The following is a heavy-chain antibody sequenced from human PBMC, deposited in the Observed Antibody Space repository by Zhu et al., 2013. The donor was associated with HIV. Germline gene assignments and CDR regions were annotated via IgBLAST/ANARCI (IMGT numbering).Heavy chain of an antibody. Sequence: QVQLQESGPGLVKPSETLSLTCTVSGYSISSGYYWGWIRQPPGKGLEWIGSIYHSGSTYYNPSLKSRVTISVDTSKNQFSLKLSSVTAADTAVYYCAREVWGIVVVIAIPWGAFDYWGQGTLVTVSS. J-gene: IGHJ4*02. V-gene: IGHV4-38-2*02. CDR1: GYSISSGYY. CDR3: AREVWGIVVVIAIPWGAFDY. CDR2: IYHSGST. D-gene: IGHD3-22*01.